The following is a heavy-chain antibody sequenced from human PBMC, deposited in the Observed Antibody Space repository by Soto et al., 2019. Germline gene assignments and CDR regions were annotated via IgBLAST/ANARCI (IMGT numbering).Heavy chain of an antibody. V-gene: IGHV3-48*01. D-gene: IGHD3-16*01. CDR2: ISSSSSTI. J-gene: IGHJ3*02. CDR1: GFTFSSYS. CDR3: AGGNDVWKLDAFDI. Sequence: EVQLVESGGGLVQPGGSLRLSCAASGFTFSSYSMNWVRQAPGKGLEWVSYISSSSSTIYYADSVKGRSTISRHNAKNSLYLQMNSPSTEDTAVYYCAGGNDVWKLDAFDIWGQGTMVTVAS.